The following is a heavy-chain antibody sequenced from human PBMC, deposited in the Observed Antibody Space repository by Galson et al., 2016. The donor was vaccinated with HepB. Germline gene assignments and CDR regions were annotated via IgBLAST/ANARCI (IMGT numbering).Heavy chain of an antibody. V-gene: IGHV1-69*08. D-gene: IGHD6-19*01. J-gene: IGHJ5*01. CDR3: ARSAFSSGWSEGGWFHS. Sequence: SVKVSCKASGGIFTSHIFNWVRQAPGQTLEWMGRIIPLLNTVNYTQEFQGRVAFTADKSPTTAYMELNSLRSDDTAVYYCARSAFSSGWSEGGWFHSWGQGTLVTVSS. CDR1: GGIFTSHI. CDR2: IIPLLNTV.